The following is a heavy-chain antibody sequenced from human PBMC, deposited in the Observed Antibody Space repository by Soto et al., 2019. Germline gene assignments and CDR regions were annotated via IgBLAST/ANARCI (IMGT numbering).Heavy chain of an antibody. D-gene: IGHD3-16*01. J-gene: IGHJ4*02. CDR1: GGSISDYQ. CDR2: LYYSGRT. CDR3: ARMRGLGEISPYLDY. Sequence: QVQLQASGPGLAKPSETLSLTCSISGGSISDYQWNWIRQPPGKGLEWIGYLYYSGRTNYNPSLKSRLTISLDTSTRQFSLRLRSVTAADTAVYYCARMRGLGEISPYLDYWGQGALVTVSS. V-gene: IGHV4-59*01.